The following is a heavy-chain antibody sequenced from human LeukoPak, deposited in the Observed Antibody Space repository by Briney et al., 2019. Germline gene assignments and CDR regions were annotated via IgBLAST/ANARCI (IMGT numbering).Heavy chain of an antibody. CDR2: IKQDGSEK. V-gene: IGHV3-7*01. D-gene: IGHD5-12*01. Sequence: GGSLRLSCAASGFTFSSYWMSWVRQAPGKGLEWVANIKQDGSEKYYVDSVKGRFTISRDNSKNTLYLQMNSLRAEDTAVYYCARDSRVATTTERRYYYYMDVWGKGTTVTVSS. CDR3: ARDSRVATTTERRYYYYMDV. CDR1: GFTFSSYW. J-gene: IGHJ6*03.